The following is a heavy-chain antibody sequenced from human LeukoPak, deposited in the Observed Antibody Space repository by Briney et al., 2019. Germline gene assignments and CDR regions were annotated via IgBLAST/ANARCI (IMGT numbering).Heavy chain of an antibody. CDR2: IGYDGTYE. CDR1: GFTFSSYG. J-gene: IGHJ5*02. Sequence: GGSLRLYCAASGFTFSSYGMHWVRQAPGKGLEWVALIGYDGTYEYYADSVKGRFTISRDNSKNTLYLQMKSLRAEDTAVYYCARDFARYGSGSYFTSWGQGTLVTVSS. V-gene: IGHV3-33*01. CDR3: ARDFARYGSGSYFTS. D-gene: IGHD3-10*01.